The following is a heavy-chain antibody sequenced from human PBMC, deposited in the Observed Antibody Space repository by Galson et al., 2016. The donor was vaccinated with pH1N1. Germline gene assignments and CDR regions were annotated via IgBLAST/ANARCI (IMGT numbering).Heavy chain of an antibody. CDR2: IYYSGST. D-gene: IGHD3-22*01. J-gene: IGHJ4*02. CDR3: ATSLEYDNNGYVDY. Sequence: SETLSLTCTVSGGSISSSSYYWGWIRQPPGKGLEWIGSIYYSGSTYYNSSLKSRVTISVDKSKNQFSLKLSSVTAADTAVYYCATSLEYDNNGYVDYWGQGTLVTVSS. V-gene: IGHV4-39*07. CDR1: GGSISSSSYY.